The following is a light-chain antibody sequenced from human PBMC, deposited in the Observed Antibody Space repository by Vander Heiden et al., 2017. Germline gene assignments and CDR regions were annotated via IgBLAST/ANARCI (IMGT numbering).Light chain of an antibody. CDR3: QQRTFWPYT. V-gene: IGKV3-11*01. CDR2: DAS. CDR1: QNVSSY. J-gene: IGKJ2*01. Sequence: ETVLPQSPATLSLSPGERATLSCRASQNVSSYLAWFQQKPGQAPRLLIYDASNRPTGTPARFSGSGSGTDFTLTISSLEPEDFAVYYCQQRTFWPYTFGQGTKLEIK.